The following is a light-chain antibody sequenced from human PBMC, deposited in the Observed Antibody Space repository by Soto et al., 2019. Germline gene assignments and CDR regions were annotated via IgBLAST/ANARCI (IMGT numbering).Light chain of an antibody. Sequence: EIVMTQSPVTLSVSPGERVTLSCRASQSVSKNLAWYQQKSGQAPRLLIYAASTRVTDIPARFSGSGSGTEFTLPIGGLQSEDFAIYYCQQYTNWPRVTFGRGTRLDI. V-gene: IGKV3-15*01. CDR2: AAS. CDR3: QQYTNWPRVT. J-gene: IGKJ5*01. CDR1: QSVSKN.